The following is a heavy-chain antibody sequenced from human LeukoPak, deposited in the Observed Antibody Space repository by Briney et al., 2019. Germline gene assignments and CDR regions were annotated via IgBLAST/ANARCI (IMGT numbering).Heavy chain of an antibody. V-gene: IGHV1-24*01. CDR1: GYTLTELS. J-gene: IGHJ4*02. CDR2: FDPEDGET. D-gene: IGHD1-26*01. Sequence: ASVKVSCKVSGYTLTELSMHWVRQAPGTGLEWMGGFDPEDGETIYAQKFQGRVTMTEDTSTDTAYMELSSLRSEDTAVYYCATGLVGATTKTYWGQGTLVTVSS. CDR3: ATGLVGATTKTY.